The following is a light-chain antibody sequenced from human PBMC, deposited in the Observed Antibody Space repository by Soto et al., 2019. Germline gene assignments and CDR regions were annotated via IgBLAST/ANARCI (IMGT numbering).Light chain of an antibody. J-gene: IGKJ4*02. Sequence: TVDVRGTRTSKTSQSVSSSYLVWHQQKPGQAPRLLIYAASRRATGIPDRFSGSGSGTDITFAFGIRNPADSPFCSWRLRGKLLGTCAGGTKVDIK. V-gene: IGKV3D-20*02. CDR1: QSVSSSY. CDR2: AAS. CDR3: RLRGKLLGT.